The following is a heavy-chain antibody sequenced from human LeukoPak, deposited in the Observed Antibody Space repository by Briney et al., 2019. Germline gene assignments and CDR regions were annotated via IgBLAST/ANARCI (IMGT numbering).Heavy chain of an antibody. V-gene: IGHV3-15*01. CDR1: GFTFTNAW. J-gene: IGHJ4*02. D-gene: IGHD2-15*01. CDR3: SVYPVGVVVVATRYFDY. Sequence: GGSLRLSCAASGFTFTNAWMNWVRQAPGKGLEWVGRIKSKIDGGTTDYAAPVKGRFTVSRDDSKNMLYLEMNSLENEDTAVYYCSVYPVGVVVVATRYFDYWGQGTLVTVSS. CDR2: IKSKIDGGTT.